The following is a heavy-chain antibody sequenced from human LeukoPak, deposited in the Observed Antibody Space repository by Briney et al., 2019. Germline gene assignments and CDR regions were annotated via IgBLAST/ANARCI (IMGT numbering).Heavy chain of an antibody. CDR2: IYYSGST. Sequence: SETLSLTCTVSGGSISSYYWSWIRQPPGKGLDWIGYIYYSGSTNYNPSLKSRVSISVDTSKNQFSLKLSSVTAADTAVYYCARQVPLYLVRGVSYYFDYWGQGTLVTVSS. J-gene: IGHJ4*02. CDR3: ARQVPLYLVRGVSYYFDY. V-gene: IGHV4-59*08. CDR1: GGSISSYY. D-gene: IGHD3-10*01.